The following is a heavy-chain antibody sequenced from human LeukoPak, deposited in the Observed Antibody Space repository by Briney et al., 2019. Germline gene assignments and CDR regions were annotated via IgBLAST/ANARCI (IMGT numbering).Heavy chain of an antibody. CDR2: INAGNGNT. J-gene: IGHJ4*02. V-gene: IGHV1-3*01. CDR3: ARGSWFLPFDY. D-gene: IGHD6-13*01. Sequence: GASVKVSCKASGYTFTSYAMHWVRQAPGQRLEWMGWINAGNGNTKYSQKFQGRVTITRNTSISTAYMELSSLRSEDTAVYYCARGSWFLPFDYWGQGTPVTVSS. CDR1: GYTFTSYA.